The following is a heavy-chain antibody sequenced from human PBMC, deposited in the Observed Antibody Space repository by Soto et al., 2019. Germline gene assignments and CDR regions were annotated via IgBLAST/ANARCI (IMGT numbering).Heavy chain of an antibody. J-gene: IGHJ4*02. CDR2: ISSSGSTI. V-gene: IGHV3-11*01. CDR3: ARPRITIFGVVPTPY. CDR1: GFTFSDYY. Sequence: GGSLRLSCAASGFTFSDYYMSWIRQAPGKGLEWISYISSSGSTIYYADSVKGRFTISRDNAKNSLSLQMNSLRAEDTAVYYCARPRITIFGVVPTPYWGQGTLVTVSS. D-gene: IGHD3-3*01.